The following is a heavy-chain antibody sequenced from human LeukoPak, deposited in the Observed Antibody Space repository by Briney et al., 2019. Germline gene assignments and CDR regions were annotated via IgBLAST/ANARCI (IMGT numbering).Heavy chain of an antibody. J-gene: IGHJ4*02. D-gene: IGHD3-3*01. CDR2: IIPIFGTA. CDR3: ARSGIPNYDFWSGPFDY. Sequence: SVKVSCKTSGGTFSSYAISWVRQAPGQGLEWMGRIIPIFGTANYAQKFQGRVTITTDESTSTAYMELSSLRSEDTAVYYCARSGIPNYDFWSGPFDYWGQGTLVTVSS. CDR1: GGTFSSYA. V-gene: IGHV1-69*05.